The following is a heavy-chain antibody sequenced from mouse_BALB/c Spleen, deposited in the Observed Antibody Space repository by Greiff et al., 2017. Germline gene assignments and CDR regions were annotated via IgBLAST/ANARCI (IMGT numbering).Heavy chain of an antibody. Sequence: VQVVESGAELVRPGSSVKISCKASGYAFSSYWMNWVKQRPGQGLEWIGQIYPGDGDTNYNGKFKGKATLTADKSSSTAYMQLSSLTSEDSAVYFCARSGYGNFYFDYWGQGTTLTVSS. CDR3: ARSGYGNFYFDY. CDR2: IYPGDGDT. J-gene: IGHJ2*01. CDR1: GYAFSSYW. V-gene: IGHV1-80*01. D-gene: IGHD2-10*02.